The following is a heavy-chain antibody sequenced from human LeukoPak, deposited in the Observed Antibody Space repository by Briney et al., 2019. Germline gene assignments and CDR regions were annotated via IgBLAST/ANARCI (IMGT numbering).Heavy chain of an antibody. CDR1: GFTVRSNH. J-gene: IGHJ5*02. CDR3: AQVVVVAALVWFDP. Sequence: GGSLRLSCAASGFTVRSNHMSWVRQAPGKGLEWVSVIYSGGSTYYADSVKGPFTISRDNSKNTLYLQMNSRRAEDTAVYYWAQVVVVAALVWFDPWGQGTLVTVSS. D-gene: IGHD2-15*01. CDR2: IYSGGST. V-gene: IGHV3-66*02.